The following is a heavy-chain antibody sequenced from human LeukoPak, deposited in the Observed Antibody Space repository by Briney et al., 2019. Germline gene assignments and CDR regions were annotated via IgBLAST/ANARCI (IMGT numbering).Heavy chain of an antibody. D-gene: IGHD3-16*01. Sequence: GGSLRLSCAASGFNVSSNYMNWVRQAPGKGLEWVSVIYTGGPTYYADSVQGRFTISRDNSRNTVYLQMNSLRVEGTAMYFCARDPGYSGPYAYYYSFFDSWGQGTLVTVSS. CDR2: IYTGGPT. CDR1: GFNVSSNY. J-gene: IGHJ4*02. V-gene: IGHV3-66*01. CDR3: ARDPGYSGPYAYYYSFFDS.